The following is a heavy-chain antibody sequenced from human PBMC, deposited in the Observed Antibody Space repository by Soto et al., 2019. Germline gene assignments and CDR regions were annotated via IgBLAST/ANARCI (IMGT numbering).Heavy chain of an antibody. CDR3: AKERSYYYYDGEDV. V-gene: IGHV3-23*01. Sequence: GGSLRLSCAASGFTFSSCAMGWVRQAPGKGLEWVSDIIDSGGSTYYPDSVKGRFTISRDNSKSTLYLQMNSLRAEDTALYYFAKERSYYYYDGEDVWGQGTTVTVSS. CDR2: IIDSGGST. CDR1: GFTFSSCA. J-gene: IGHJ6*02.